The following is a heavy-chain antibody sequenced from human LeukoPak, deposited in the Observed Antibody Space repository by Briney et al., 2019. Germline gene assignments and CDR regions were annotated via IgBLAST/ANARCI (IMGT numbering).Heavy chain of an antibody. D-gene: IGHD3-22*01. CDR3: ARDRYYYDSSGYYRDY. CDR2: ISSSSSYI. J-gene: IGHJ4*02. CDR1: VFTFSSYS. V-gene: IGHV3-21*01. Sequence: GGSLRLSCAASVFTFSSYSMNWVRQAPGKGLEWVSSISSSSSYIYYADSVKGRFTISRDNAKNSLYLQMNSLRAEDTAVYYCARDRYYYDSSGYYRDYWGQGTLVTVSS.